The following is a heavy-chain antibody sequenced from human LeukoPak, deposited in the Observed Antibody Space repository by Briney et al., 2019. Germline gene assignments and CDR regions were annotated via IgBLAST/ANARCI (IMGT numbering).Heavy chain of an antibody. CDR1: GFTFSNYG. CDR3: ARGRSITLLRGVAMSDGFDI. V-gene: IGHV3-21*06. Sequence: PGRSLRLSCAASGFTFSNYGMNWVRQAPGKGLEWVSFTDTSGNYIYYGDSVKGRFTISRDNARNLLFLQMNGLRAEDTAVYYCARGRSITLLRGVAMSDGFDIWGQGAMVAVSS. J-gene: IGHJ3*02. D-gene: IGHD3-10*01. CDR2: TDTSGNYI.